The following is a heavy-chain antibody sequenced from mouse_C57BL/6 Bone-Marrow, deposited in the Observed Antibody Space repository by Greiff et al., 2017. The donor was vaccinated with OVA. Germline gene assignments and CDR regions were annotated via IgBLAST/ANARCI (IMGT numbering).Heavy chain of an antibody. CDR2: IDPEDGET. V-gene: IGHV14-2*01. D-gene: IGHD1-1*01. J-gene: IGHJ1*03. CDR1: GFNIKDYY. CDR3: ARETTVESYWYFDV. Sequence: VHVKQSGAELVKPGASVKLSCTASGFNIKDYYMHWVKQRTEQGLEWIGRIDPEDGETKSAPKFQGKATITADTSSNTAYLQLSSLTSEDTAVYYCARETTVESYWYFDVWGTGTTVTVSS.